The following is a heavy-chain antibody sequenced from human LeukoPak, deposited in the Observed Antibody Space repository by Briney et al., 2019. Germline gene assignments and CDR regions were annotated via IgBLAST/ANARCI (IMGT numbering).Heavy chain of an antibody. Sequence: SETLSLTCAVYGGSFSGYYWSWIRQPPGKGLEWIGEINHSGSTYYNPSLKSRVTISVDSSKNQFSLKLTSVTATDTAVYYCATLGEYYDSSGYYYNWGQGTLVTVSS. CDR3: ATLGEYYDSSGYYYN. CDR2: INHSGST. D-gene: IGHD3-22*01. CDR1: GGSFSGYY. V-gene: IGHV4-34*01. J-gene: IGHJ4*02.